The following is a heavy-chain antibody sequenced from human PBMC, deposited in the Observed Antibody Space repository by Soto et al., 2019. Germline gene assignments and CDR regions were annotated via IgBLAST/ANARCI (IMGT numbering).Heavy chain of an antibody. V-gene: IGHV3-33*01. CDR1: GFTFSSYG. D-gene: IGHD2-15*01. CDR3: ASEGDCSGGSCYWANAFDI. J-gene: IGHJ3*02. CDR2: IWYDGSNK. Sequence: QVQRVESGGGVVQPGRSLRLSCAASGFTFSSYGMHWVRQAPGKGLERVAVIWYDGSNKYYADSVKGRFTISRDNSKNTLYLQMISLRAEDTAVYYCASEGDCSGGSCYWANAFDIWGQGTMVTVSS.